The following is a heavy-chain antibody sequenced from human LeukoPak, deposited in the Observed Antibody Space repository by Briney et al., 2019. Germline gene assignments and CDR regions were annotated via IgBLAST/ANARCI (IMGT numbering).Heavy chain of an antibody. J-gene: IGHJ4*02. V-gene: IGHV4-59*12. D-gene: IGHD6-19*01. Sequence: PSETLSLTCTVSGGSISRNYWSWIRQPPGKGLEWSGYSHSIGTTNYNPSLKSRVTISVDTSKSQFSLKLSSVTAADTTVYYCARLDYADSSGWCGVDYFDYWGQGTLVTVSS. CDR1: GGSISRNY. CDR2: SHSIGTT. CDR3: ARLDYADSSGWCGVDYFDY.